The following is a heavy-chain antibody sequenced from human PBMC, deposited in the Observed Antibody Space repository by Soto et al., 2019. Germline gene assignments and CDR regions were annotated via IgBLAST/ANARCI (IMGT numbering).Heavy chain of an antibody. CDR3: ARRMATTDDFDI. Sequence: EVQLVESGGGLGTPGGSLRLSCAASGFTFSSYSMNWVRQAPGKGLEWVSSISSSSSYIYYADSVKGRFTISRDNAKNSLYLQMNSLRAEDTTVYYCARRMATTDDFDIWGQGTMVTVSS. CDR1: GFTFSSYS. D-gene: IGHD5-12*01. V-gene: IGHV3-21*01. J-gene: IGHJ3*02. CDR2: ISSSSSYI.